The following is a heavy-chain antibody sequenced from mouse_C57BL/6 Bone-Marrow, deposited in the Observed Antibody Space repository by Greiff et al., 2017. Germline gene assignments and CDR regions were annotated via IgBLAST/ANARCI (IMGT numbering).Heavy chain of an antibody. CDR2: IDPSDSYT. Sequence: QVQLQQPGAELVKPGASVKLSCKASGYTFTSYWMQWVKQRPGQGLEWIGEIDPSDSYTNSNQKFKGKATLTVDTSSHTAYMQLSSLTSEDSSVYYCASDGYYVAMDYWGQGTSVPVSA. CDR1: GYTFTSYW. V-gene: IGHV1-50*01. D-gene: IGHD2-3*01. CDR3: ASDGYYVAMDY. J-gene: IGHJ4*01.